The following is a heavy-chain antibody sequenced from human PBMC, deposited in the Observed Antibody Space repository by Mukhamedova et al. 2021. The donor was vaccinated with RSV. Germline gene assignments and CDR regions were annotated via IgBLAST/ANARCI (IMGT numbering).Heavy chain of an antibody. CDR3: ASHLSANWFDP. CDR2: IYYSGST. V-gene: IGHV4-39*07. J-gene: IGHJ5*02. Sequence: GSIYYSGSTYYNPSLRSRVTISVDTSNNQFSLKLSSVTAADTAVYYCASHLSANWFDPWGQGTLATVSS.